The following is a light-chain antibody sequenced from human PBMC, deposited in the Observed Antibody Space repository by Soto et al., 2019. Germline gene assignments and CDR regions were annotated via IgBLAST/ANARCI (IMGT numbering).Light chain of an antibody. Sequence: EIVLTQSPGTLSLSPGERATLSCRASQSVSNNYLAWYQQKPGQAPRLLIYRASTRATGTPARFSGSGSGTEFTPTITSLQSEDFALYYCQQYHNLWTFGQGTKVDIK. V-gene: IGKV3-15*01. CDR2: RAS. CDR1: QSVSNN. CDR3: QQYHNLWT. J-gene: IGKJ1*01.